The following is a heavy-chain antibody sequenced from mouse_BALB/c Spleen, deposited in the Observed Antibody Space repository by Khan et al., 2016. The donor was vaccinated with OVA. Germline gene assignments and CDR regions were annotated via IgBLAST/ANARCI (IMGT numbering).Heavy chain of an antibody. CDR2: ISYSGST. Sequence: EAQLVESGPGLVKPSQSLSLTCTVTGYSITSDYAWNWIRQFPGNKLEWMGYISYSGSTSYNPSLKSRISITRDTSKNQFFLQLNSVTTEDTATYYCARSIMANWGQGTTLTVSS. CDR1: GYSITSDYA. J-gene: IGHJ2*01. CDR3: ARSIMAN. V-gene: IGHV3-2*02.